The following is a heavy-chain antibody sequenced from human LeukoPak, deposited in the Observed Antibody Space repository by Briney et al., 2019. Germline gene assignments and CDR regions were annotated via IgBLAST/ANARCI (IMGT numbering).Heavy chain of an antibody. V-gene: IGHV4-4*07. Sequence: SDTLSLTCAVSGDSISCCYWTWIRQSAEKGLEWIGRVFIRGSTNYNPSLQGRVTMSVDRSKSQFSLRLSSVTAADTAVYYCVRQGYNYGAFNAWGQGTLVTVSS. CDR2: VFIRGST. CDR1: GDSISCCY. J-gene: IGHJ4*02. CDR3: VRQGYNYGAFNA. D-gene: IGHD5-18*01.